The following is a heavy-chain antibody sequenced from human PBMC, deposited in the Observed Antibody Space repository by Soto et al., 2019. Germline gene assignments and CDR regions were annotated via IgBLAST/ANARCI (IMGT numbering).Heavy chain of an antibody. J-gene: IGHJ6*02. V-gene: IGHV4-30-2*01. CDR3: AREPRGWYPFGMDV. D-gene: IGHD6-19*01. Sequence: SETLSLTCAVSGGSISSGGYSWSWIRQPPGKGLERIGYIYHSGSTYYNPSLKSRVTISVDRSKNQFSLKLSSVTAADTAVYYCAREPRGWYPFGMDVWGQGTTVTVSS. CDR1: GGSISSGGYS. CDR2: IYHSGST.